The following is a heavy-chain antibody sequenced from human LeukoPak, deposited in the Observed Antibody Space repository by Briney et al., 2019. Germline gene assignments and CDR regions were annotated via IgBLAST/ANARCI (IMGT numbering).Heavy chain of an antibody. CDR1: GYTLTNYY. Sequence: GASVKVSCKASGYTLTNYYMHWVRQAPGQGLERMGIINPSGGSTSYAQKFQGRVTMTGDMSTSTVYMELSSLRSEDTAVYYCASSEDAFDIWGQGTMVTVSS. CDR2: INPSGGST. J-gene: IGHJ3*02. V-gene: IGHV1-46*01. CDR3: ASSEDAFDI.